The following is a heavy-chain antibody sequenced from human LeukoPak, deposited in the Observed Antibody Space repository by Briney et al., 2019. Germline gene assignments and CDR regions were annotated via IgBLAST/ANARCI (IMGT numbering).Heavy chain of an antibody. CDR3: ARDACEYSSSCPFDY. CDR2: IRGSGGST. D-gene: IGHD6-13*01. CDR1: GFTFSSYA. Sequence: GGSLRLSCAASGFTFSSYAMSWVRQAPGKGLEWVSAIRGSGGSTYYADSVKGRFTISRDNSKNTLYLQMNSLRAEDTAVYYCARDACEYSSSCPFDYWGQGTLVTVSS. J-gene: IGHJ4*02. V-gene: IGHV3-23*01.